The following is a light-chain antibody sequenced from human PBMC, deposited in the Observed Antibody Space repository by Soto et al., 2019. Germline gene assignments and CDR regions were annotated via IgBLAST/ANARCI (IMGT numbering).Light chain of an antibody. CDR1: RHVSINA. J-gene: IGKJ3*01. Sequence: VELTQSPPTLSLSPGKQPTPSCRASRHVSINALAWYQQKPGRTPTLLIYGASTRATGIPDRFSATGSGTDFSLTISSVEPEDFAVYYCQQYGASPFTFGPGTRVEI. CDR3: QQYGASPFT. V-gene: IGKV3-20*01. CDR2: GAS.